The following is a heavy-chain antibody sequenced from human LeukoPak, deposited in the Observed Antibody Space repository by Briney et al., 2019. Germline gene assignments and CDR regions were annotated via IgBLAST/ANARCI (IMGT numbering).Heavy chain of an antibody. D-gene: IGHD6-6*01. Sequence: SETLSLACAVYGGSFSGYYWSWIRQPPGKGLEWIGEINHSGSTNYNPSLKSRVTISVDTSKNQFSLKLSSVTAADTAVYYCARDSTGSIAARRGKGYYYYMDVWGKGTTVTVSS. CDR3: ARDSTGSIAARRGKGYYYYMDV. CDR2: INHSGST. CDR1: GGSFSGYY. V-gene: IGHV4-34*01. J-gene: IGHJ6*03.